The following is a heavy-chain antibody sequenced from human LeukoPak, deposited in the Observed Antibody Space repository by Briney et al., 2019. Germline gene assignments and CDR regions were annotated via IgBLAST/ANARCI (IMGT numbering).Heavy chain of an antibody. CDR1: GYTFTSYG. Sequence: ASVKVSCKASGYTFTSYGISWVQQAPGQGLEWMGWISAYNGNTNYAQKLQGRVTMTTDTSTSTAYMELRSLRSDDTAVYYCARVFLTPYAFDYYYYMDVWGKGTTVTISS. J-gene: IGHJ6*03. CDR2: ISAYNGNT. CDR3: ARVFLTPYAFDYYYYMDV. D-gene: IGHD3-16*01. V-gene: IGHV1-18*01.